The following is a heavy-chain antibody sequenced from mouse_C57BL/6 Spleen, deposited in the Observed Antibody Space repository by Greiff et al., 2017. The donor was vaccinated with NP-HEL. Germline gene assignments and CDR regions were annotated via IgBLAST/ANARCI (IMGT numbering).Heavy chain of an antibody. CDR2: ISYDGSN. CDR1: GYSITSGYY. J-gene: IGHJ2*01. CDR3: ARDRSSGYLDY. V-gene: IGHV3-6*01. D-gene: IGHD3-2*02. Sequence: EVQLKESGPGLVKPSQSLSLTCSVTGYSITSGYYWNWIRQSPGNKLEWMGYISYDGSNNYNPSPKNRISITRDTSKNQFFLKLNSVTTEDTATYYCARDRSSGYLDYWGQGTTLTVSS.